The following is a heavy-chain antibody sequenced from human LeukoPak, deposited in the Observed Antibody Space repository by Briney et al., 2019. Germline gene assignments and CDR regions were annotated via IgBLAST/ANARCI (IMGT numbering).Heavy chain of an antibody. CDR2: IYYSGST. V-gene: IGHV4-59*12. Sequence: SETLSLTCTVSGGSISSYYWSWIRQPPGKGLEWIGYIYYSGSTNYNPSLESRVTISVDTSKNQFSLKLSSVTAADTAVYYCARTPLEWLFHYFDYWGQGTLVTVFS. D-gene: IGHD3-3*01. CDR1: GGSISSYY. J-gene: IGHJ4*02. CDR3: ARTPLEWLFHYFDY.